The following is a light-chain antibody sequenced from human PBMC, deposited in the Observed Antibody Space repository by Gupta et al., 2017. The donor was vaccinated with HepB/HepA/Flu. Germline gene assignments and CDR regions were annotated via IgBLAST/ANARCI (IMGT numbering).Light chain of an antibody. CDR1: QNINSY. CDR3: QQSYTIPQT. Sequence: ASVGDRVNITCRASQNINSYLNWYQQRPGKAPKLLIYGASSLQGGVPSRFSGSGSGTDFTLTFSSLQPEDVATYYCQQSYTIPQTFGPGTKVDFK. V-gene: IGKV1-39*01. CDR2: GAS. J-gene: IGKJ3*01.